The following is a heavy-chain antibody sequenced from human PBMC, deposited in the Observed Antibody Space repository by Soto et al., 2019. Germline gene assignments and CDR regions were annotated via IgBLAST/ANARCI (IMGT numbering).Heavy chain of an antibody. J-gene: IGHJ4*02. Sequence: SVKVSCKASGGTFSSYAISWVRQAPGQGLEWMGGIIPIFGTANYAQKFQGRVTITADESTSTAYMELSSLRSEDTAVYYCARDHRKYYYDSSGYYSFDYWGQGTLVPVSS. V-gene: IGHV1-69*13. CDR1: GGTFSSYA. CDR2: IIPIFGTA. CDR3: ARDHRKYYYDSSGYYSFDY. D-gene: IGHD3-22*01.